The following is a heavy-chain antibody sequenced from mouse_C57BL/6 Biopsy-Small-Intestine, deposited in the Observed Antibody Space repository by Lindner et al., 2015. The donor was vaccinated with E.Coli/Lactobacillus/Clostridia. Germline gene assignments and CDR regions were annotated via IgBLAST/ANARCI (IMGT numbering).Heavy chain of an antibody. CDR3: ASFGYDFDY. J-gene: IGHJ2*01. Sequence: QLQESGPDLVKPGASVEMSCKASGYTFTDYNMHWVKQSHGKSLEWIGYINPNNGGTTYNQNFKDRATLTINKSSSTAYMELRSLTSEDSAVYFCASFGYDFDYWGQGTTLTVSS. CDR1: GYTFTDYN. V-gene: IGHV1-22*01. CDR2: INPNNGGT.